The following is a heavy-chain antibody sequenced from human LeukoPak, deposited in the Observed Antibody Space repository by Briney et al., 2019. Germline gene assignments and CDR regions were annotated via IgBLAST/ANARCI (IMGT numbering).Heavy chain of an antibody. CDR3: AKDIGSSWYDGPFDY. J-gene: IGHJ4*02. D-gene: IGHD6-13*01. V-gene: IGHV3-23*01. CDR1: GFTFSSYA. Sequence: RGSLRLSCAASGFTFSSYAMSWVRQAPGKGLEWVSAISGSGGSTYYADSVKGRFTISRDNSKNTLYLQMNSLRAEDTAVYYCAKDIGSSWYDGPFDYWGQGTLVTVSS. CDR2: ISGSGGST.